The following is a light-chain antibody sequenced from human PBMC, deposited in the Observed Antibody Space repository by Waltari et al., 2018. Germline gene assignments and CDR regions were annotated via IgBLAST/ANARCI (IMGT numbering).Light chain of an antibody. Sequence: QSALTQPASVSGSPGQSITISCTGTSSDVGGYSLVSWSQQHPGKGPTVIIYEVTKRPSGVSNRFSGSKSGNTASLTSSGLQADDEADYYCCSYAGGDTLIFGGGTKLTVL. V-gene: IGLV2-23*02. CDR3: CSYAGGDTLI. CDR1: SSDVGGYSL. J-gene: IGLJ2*01. CDR2: EVT.